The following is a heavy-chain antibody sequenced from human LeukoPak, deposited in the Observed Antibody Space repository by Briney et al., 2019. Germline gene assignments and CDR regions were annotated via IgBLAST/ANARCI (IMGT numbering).Heavy chain of an antibody. J-gene: IGHJ4*02. CDR3: AKASIAAAGDFDY. CDR2: ISWNSGSI. V-gene: IGHV3-9*03. Sequence: QAGRSLRLSCAASGFTFDDYAMHWVRQAPGKGLEWVSGISWNSGSIGYADSVKGRFTISRDNAKNSLYLQMNSLRAEDMALYYCAKASIAAAGDFDYWGQGTLVTVSS. CDR1: GFTFDDYA. D-gene: IGHD6-13*01.